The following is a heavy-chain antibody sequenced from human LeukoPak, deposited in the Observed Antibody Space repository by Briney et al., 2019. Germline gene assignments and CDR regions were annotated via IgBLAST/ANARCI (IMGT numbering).Heavy chain of an antibody. CDR2: IYYSGST. D-gene: IGHD3-16*02. V-gene: IGHV4-59*08. J-gene: IGHJ3*02. CDR1: GGSISSYY. Sequence: PSETLSLTGTVSGGSISSYYWSWIRQPPGKGLEWFGYIYYSGSTNYNPSLKTRVTISVDTSKNQFSLRLSSVTAADTAVYYCARDLMITFGGVIVSYACDIWGQGTMDTVSS. CDR3: ARDLMITFGGVIVSYACDI.